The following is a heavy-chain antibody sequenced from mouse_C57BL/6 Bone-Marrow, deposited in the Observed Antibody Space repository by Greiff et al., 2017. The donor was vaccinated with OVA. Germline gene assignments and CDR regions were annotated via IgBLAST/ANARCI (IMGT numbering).Heavy chain of an antibody. J-gene: IGHJ2*01. CDR2: ISYDGSN. D-gene: IGHD1-1*01. Sequence: EVQLVESGPGLVKPSQSLSLTCSVTGYSITSGYYWNWIRQFPGNKLEWMGYISYDGSNNYNPSLKNRISITRDTSKNQFFLKLNSVTTEDTATYYCARDHHYYGSSSHFDYWGQGTTLTVSS. V-gene: IGHV3-6*01. CDR3: ARDHHYYGSSSHFDY. CDR1: GYSITSGYY.